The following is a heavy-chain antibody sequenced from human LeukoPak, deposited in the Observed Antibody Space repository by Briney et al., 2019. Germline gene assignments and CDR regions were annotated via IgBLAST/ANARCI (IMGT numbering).Heavy chain of an antibody. CDR1: GFTFSSYW. CDR3: ARDGSAYNLDY. CDR2: IKQDGSEK. V-gene: IGHV3-7*01. D-gene: IGHD5-24*01. J-gene: IGHJ4*02. Sequence: PGGSLRLSCAASGFTFSSYWMSWVRQAPGKGLEWVANIKQDGSEKYYVDSVKGRFTISRDNAKNTVNLQMNSLRAEDTAVYFCARDGSAYNLDYWGQGVQVTVSP.